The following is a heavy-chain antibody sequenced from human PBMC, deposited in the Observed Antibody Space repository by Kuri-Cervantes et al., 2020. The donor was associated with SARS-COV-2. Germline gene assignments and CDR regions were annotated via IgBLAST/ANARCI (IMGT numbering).Heavy chain of an antibody. V-gene: IGHV3-21*01. CDR3: ARDGGPREQQLGV. CDR1: GFTFSSCS. J-gene: IGHJ6*04. CDR2: ISSSSSYI. Sequence: GESLKISCAASGFTFSSCSMNWVRQAPGKGLEWVSSISSSSSYIYYADSVKGRFTISRDNAKNSLYLQMNSLRAEDTAVYYCARDGGPREQQLGVWGKGTTVTVSS. D-gene: IGHD6-13*01.